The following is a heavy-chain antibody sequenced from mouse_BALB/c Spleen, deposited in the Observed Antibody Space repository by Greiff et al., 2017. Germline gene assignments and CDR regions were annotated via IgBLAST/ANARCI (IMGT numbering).Heavy chain of an antibody. CDR1: GFAFSSYD. CDR3: ARQGYGNFFDY. V-gene: IGHV5-12-1*01. Sequence: EVQVVESGGGLVKPGGSLKLSCAASGFAFSSYDMSWVRQTPEKRLEWVAYISSGGSYTYYPDSVKGRFTISRDNAKNTLYLQMSSLKSEDTAMYYCARQGYGNFFDYWGQGTTLTVSS. D-gene: IGHD2-10*02. CDR2: ISSGGSYT. J-gene: IGHJ2*01.